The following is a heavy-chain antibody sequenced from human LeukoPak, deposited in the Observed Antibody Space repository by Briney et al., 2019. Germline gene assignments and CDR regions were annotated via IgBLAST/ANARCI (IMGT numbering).Heavy chain of an antibody. CDR1: GGSISSSSYY. Sequence: SETLSLTCTVSGGSISSSSYYWAWIRQPPGKGLEWIGEINYSGRTNYYPSLTSRATLSIDTSKNQFSLKLSSVTVADTAVYYCARGVRGSTSWNSYYNYFYLDVWGKGTTVTVSS. D-gene: IGHD1-7*01. V-gene: IGHV4-39*07. CDR3: ARGVRGSTSWNSYYNYFYLDV. CDR2: INYSGRT. J-gene: IGHJ6*03.